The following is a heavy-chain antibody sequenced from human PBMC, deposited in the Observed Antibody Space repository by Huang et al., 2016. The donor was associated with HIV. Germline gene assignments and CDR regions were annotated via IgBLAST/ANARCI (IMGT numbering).Heavy chain of an antibody. CDR3: ARDRGQQLSPFDS. CDR1: GFSLDSYN. D-gene: IGHD6-13*01. J-gene: IGHJ4*02. CDR2: ISPSSSFI. V-gene: IGHV3-21*01. Sequence: EVQLVESGGGLVKPGGSLRLSCAASGFSLDSYNMYWVSQTPGKGLQWGSSISPSSSFIDYADSVKGRFSISRDNAKNSLYLQMNNLRGEDTAVYYCARDRGQQLSPFDSWGQGTLVTVSS.